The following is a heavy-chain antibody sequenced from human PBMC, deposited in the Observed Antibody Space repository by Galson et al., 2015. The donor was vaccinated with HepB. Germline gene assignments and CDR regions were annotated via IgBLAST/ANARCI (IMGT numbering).Heavy chain of an antibody. CDR3: ARSLVAATREVFDAFDI. Sequence: SLRLSCAASGFTFSSYSMNWVRQAPGKGLEWVSSISSSSSYIYYADSVKGRFTISRDNAKNSLYLQMNSLRAEDTAVYYCARSLVAATREVFDAFDIWGQGTMVTVSS. CDR1: GFTFSSYS. V-gene: IGHV3-21*01. J-gene: IGHJ3*02. CDR2: ISSSSSYI. D-gene: IGHD2-15*01.